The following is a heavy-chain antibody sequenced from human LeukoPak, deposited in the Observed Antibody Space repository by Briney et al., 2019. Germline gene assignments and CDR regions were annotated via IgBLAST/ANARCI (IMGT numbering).Heavy chain of an antibody. CDR3: ARTRWLQLYYFDY. CDR1: GFTLSSYW. V-gene: IGHV3-7*01. Sequence: GGSLRLSCAASGFTLSSYWMSWVRQAPGKGVEGVANIKQDGSEKYYVDSVKGRFTISRDNAKNSLYLQMNSLRAEDTAVYYCARTRWLQLYYFDYWGQGTLVTVSS. CDR2: IKQDGSEK. D-gene: IGHD5-24*01. J-gene: IGHJ4*02.